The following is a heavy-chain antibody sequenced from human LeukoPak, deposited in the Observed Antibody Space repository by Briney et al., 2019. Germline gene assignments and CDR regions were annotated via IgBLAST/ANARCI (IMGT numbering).Heavy chain of an antibody. J-gene: IGHJ4*02. CDR2: IYYSGSA. CDR1: GGSISSGGYY. D-gene: IGHD3-9*01. V-gene: IGHV4-31*03. CDR3: ARVSQHYDILTGYYRLFDY. Sequence: PSETLSLTCTVSGGSISSGGYYGSWIRQPPGKGLEWIGYIYYSGSAHYNPSLKSRVTISVDTSKNQFSLKLSSVTAADTAVYYCARVSQHYDILTGYYRLFDYWGQGTLVTVSS.